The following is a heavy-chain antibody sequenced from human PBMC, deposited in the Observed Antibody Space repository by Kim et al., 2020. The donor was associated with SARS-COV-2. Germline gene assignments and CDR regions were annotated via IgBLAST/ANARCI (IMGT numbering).Heavy chain of an antibody. V-gene: IGHV4-4*06. D-gene: IGHD4-4*01. J-gene: IGHJ6*02. CDR3: ARSGVYRGVADV. Sequence: NSNPSLESRVTRSVDTSKNQFSLNLISVTAADTAVYYCARSGVYRGVADVWGQGTTVTVSS.